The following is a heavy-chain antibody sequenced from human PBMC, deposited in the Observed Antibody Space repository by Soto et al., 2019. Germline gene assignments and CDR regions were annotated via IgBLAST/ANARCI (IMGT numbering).Heavy chain of an antibody. CDR2: IYYSGST. CDR3: ARAHIAARRESDWFDP. J-gene: IGHJ5*02. V-gene: IGHV4-31*03. D-gene: IGHD6-6*01. CDR1: GGSISSGGYY. Sequence: SETLSLTCTVSGGSISSGGYYWSWNRQHPGKGLEWVGYIYYSGSTYYNPSLKSRVTISVDTSKNQFSLKLSSVTAADTAVYYCARAHIAARRESDWFDPWGQGTLVTVSS.